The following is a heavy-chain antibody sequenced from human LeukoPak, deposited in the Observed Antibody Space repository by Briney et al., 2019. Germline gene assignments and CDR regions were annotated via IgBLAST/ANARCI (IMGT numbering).Heavy chain of an antibody. CDR2: IKQDGSEK. Sequence: GGSLRLSCAASGFTFSGYSISWVRQAPGKGLEWVANIKQDGSEKYYVDSVKGRFTISGDNAKNSLYLQMNSLRAEDTAVYYCARDRHRYCSGGSCSRDDYWGQGTLVTVSS. CDR1: GFTFSGYS. D-gene: IGHD2-15*01. V-gene: IGHV3-7*04. J-gene: IGHJ4*02. CDR3: ARDRHRYCSGGSCSRDDY.